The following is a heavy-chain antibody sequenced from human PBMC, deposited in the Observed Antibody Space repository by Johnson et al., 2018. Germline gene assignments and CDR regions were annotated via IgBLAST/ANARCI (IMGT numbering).Heavy chain of an antibody. CDR1: TFTFITYT. D-gene: IGHD1-26*01. Sequence: VQLVESGGGVVQPGKSLRLSCAGSTFTFITYTIHWVRQAPGKGLEWVSYISSSSSTIYYADSVKGRFTISRDNAKNSLYLQMNSLRDEDTAVYYCARAIVGKGYFQNWGQGTLVTVSS. J-gene: IGHJ1*01. CDR3: ARAIVGKGYFQN. CDR2: ISSSSSTI. V-gene: IGHV3-48*02.